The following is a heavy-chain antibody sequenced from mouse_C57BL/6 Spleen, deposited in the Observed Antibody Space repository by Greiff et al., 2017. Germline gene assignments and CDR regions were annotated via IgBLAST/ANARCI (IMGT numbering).Heavy chain of an antibody. V-gene: IGHV1-26*01. CDR3: ARVDAWYFDV. J-gene: IGHJ1*03. Sequence: VQLQQSGPELVKPGASVKISCKASGYTFTDYYMNWVKQSHGKSLEWIGDINPNNGGTSYNQKFKGKATLTVDKSSSTAYMELRSLTSEDSAVYYCARVDAWYFDVWGTGTTVTVSS. CDR2: INPNNGGT. CDR1: GYTFTDYY.